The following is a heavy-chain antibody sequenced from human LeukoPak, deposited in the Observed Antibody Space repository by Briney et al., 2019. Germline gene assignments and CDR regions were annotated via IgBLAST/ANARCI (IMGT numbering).Heavy chain of an antibody. J-gene: IGHJ5*02. CDR2: MNPNSGNT. CDR1: GYTFTSYD. CDR3: ARVLKYSSGWYVSWFDP. V-gene: IGHV1-8*01. Sequence: ASVKVSCKASGYTFTSYDINWVRQATGQGLEWMGWMNPNSGNTGYAQKFQGRVTMTRNTSISTAYMELSSLRSEDTAVYYCARVLKYSSGWYVSWFDPWGQGTLVTVSS. D-gene: IGHD6-19*01.